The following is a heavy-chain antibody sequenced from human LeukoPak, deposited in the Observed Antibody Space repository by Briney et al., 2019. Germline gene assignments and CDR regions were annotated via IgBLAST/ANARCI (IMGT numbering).Heavy chain of an antibody. Sequence: PGESLRLSCTTSGFTFEDHGLSWVRQAPGKGLEWVSGINWNSGSKRYAASVKGRFTISRDNARNSVYLEMTSLRVEDTAFYHCVRHFNSVATMQIDYWGQGILVSVSS. J-gene: IGHJ4*02. CDR3: VRHFNSVATMQIDY. D-gene: IGHD5-12*01. CDR1: GFTFEDHG. V-gene: IGHV3-20*01. CDR2: INWNSGSK.